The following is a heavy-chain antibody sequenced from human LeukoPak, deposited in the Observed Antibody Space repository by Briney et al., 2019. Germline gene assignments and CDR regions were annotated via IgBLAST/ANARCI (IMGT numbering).Heavy chain of an antibody. D-gene: IGHD3-16*02. Sequence: SETLSLTCTVSGGSISSYYWSWIRQPPGKGLEWIGYIYYSGSTNYNPSIKSRVTISVDTSKNQFSLKLSSVTAADTAVYYCARHARYYDYVWGSYLAQYYFDYWGQGTLVTVSS. V-gene: IGHV4-59*08. CDR1: GGSISSYY. CDR3: ARHARYYDYVWGSYLAQYYFDY. CDR2: IYYSGST. J-gene: IGHJ4*02.